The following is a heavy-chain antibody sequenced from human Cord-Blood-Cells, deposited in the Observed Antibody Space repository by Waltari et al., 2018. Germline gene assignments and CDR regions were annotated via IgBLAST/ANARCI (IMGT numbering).Heavy chain of an antibody. J-gene: IGHJ6*02. CDR2: IYTRGST. CDR3: ARDSHGVATGGTYYYYGMDV. CDR1: GGSISSGSYY. D-gene: IGHD5-12*01. Sequence: QVQLQESGPGLVKPSQTLSLTCTVSGGSISSGSYYWSWIRQPAGKGLEWIGYIYTRGSTNYTPSLKSRVTISVDTSKNQFSLKLSSVTAADTAVYYCARDSHGVATGGTYYYYGMDVWGQGTTVTVSS. V-gene: IGHV4-61*09.